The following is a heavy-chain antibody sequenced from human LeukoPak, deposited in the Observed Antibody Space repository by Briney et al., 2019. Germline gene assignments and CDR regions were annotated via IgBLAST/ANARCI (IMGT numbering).Heavy chain of an antibody. CDR2: ISSGGTTT. CDR1: GFTFSSYS. D-gene: IGHD1-26*01. Sequence: GGSLRLSCAASGFTFSSYSMNWVRQAPGKGLEWLSYISSGGTTTYSADSVKGRFTISRDNAKNSLYLQMNSLRAEDTAVYYCARDSSHYSGSYLSSFDYWGQGTLVTVSS. V-gene: IGHV3-48*01. J-gene: IGHJ4*02. CDR3: ARDSSHYSGSYLSSFDY.